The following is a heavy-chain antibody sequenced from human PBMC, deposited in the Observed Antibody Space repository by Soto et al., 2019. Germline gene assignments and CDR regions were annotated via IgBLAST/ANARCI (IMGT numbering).Heavy chain of an antibody. D-gene: IGHD2-8*01. Sequence: PGGSLRLSCAASGFTFSSHAMGWLRQAPGTEPEWVAFVDGSGADTSYADSVKGRFTIARDNSENSLFLHTNSLRAEDSGRYFCAKEIFAAAYAATSAFDLWGQGTLVTVSS. CDR1: GFTFSSHA. J-gene: IGHJ4*02. CDR3: AKEIFAAAYAATSAFDL. V-gene: IGHV3-23*01. CDR2: VDGSGADT.